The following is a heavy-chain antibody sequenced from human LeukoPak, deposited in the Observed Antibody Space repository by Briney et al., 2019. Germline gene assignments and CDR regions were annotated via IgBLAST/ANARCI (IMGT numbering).Heavy chain of an antibody. Sequence: GGSLRLSCSASGFTFSDYYMSWVRQTPGKGLEWVSGISGTGGGTYYADSVKGRFTISRDNSKNTLYLQMNSLRAEDTALYYCAKRRIVGTTRDAFDIWGQGTMATVSS. D-gene: IGHD1-26*01. CDR1: GFTFSDYY. J-gene: IGHJ3*02. CDR3: AKRRIVGTTRDAFDI. V-gene: IGHV3-23*01. CDR2: ISGTGGGT.